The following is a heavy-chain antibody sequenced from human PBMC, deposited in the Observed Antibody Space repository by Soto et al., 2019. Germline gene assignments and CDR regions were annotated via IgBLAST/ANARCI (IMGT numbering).Heavy chain of an antibody. D-gene: IGHD3-16*01. Sequence: EVQLVESGGGVVQPGESLRLSCTASGFSFSTYWMHWVRQAPGKGLVWLSRLKGDGSMTDYADSVKGRFTISRDNAENTLYLQMNGLRAEDAAIYYCARGGLYAYYQDNWGQGTLVTVSS. CDR3: ARGGLYAYYQDN. CDR2: LKGDGSMT. CDR1: GFSFSTYW. V-gene: IGHV3-74*01. J-gene: IGHJ4*02.